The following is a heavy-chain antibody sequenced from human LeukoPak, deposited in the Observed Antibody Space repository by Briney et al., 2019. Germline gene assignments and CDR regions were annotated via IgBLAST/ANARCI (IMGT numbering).Heavy chain of an antibody. CDR1: GYTFTSYG. D-gene: IGHD4-17*01. CDR3: ARSRADYGDYPEYFQH. CDR2: ISAYNGNT. V-gene: IGHV1-18*01. Sequence: ASVKVSCKASGYTFTSYGISWVRQAPGQGLEWMGWISAYNGNTNYAQKLQGRVTMTTDTSTSTAYMELRSLRPDDTAVYYCARSRADYGDYPEYFQHWGQGTLVTVSS. J-gene: IGHJ1*01.